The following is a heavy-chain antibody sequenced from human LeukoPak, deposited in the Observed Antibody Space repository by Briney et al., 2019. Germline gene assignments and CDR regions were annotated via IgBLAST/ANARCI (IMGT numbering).Heavy chain of an antibody. CDR2: IYNSGST. V-gene: IGHV4-59*01. J-gene: IGHJ4*02. CDR3: ARPSRDGYRYTFDY. D-gene: IGHD5-24*01. Sequence: SETLSLTCTVSGGSISSYYWSWIRQPPGKGLEWIGYIYNSGSTNYSPSLKSRVTISVDTPKNQFSLKPSSVTAADTAVYYCARPSRDGYRYTFDYWGQGTLVTVSS. CDR1: GGSISSYY.